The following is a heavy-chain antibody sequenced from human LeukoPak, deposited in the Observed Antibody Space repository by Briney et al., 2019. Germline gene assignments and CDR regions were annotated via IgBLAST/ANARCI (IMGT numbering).Heavy chain of an antibody. V-gene: IGHV4-34*01. J-gene: IGHJ5*02. D-gene: IGHD3-9*01. CDR3: ARHSYYDILTGNWFDP. Sequence: SETLSLTCAVYGGSFSGYYWSWIRQPPGKGLEWIGEINHSGSTNYNPSLKSRVTISVDTSKNQFSLKLNSVTAADTAVYYCARHSYYDILTGNWFDPWGQGTLVTVSS. CDR1: GGSFSGYY. CDR2: INHSGST.